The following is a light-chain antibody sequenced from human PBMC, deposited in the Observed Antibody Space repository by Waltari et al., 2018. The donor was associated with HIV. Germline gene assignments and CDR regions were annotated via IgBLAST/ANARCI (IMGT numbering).Light chain of an antibody. J-gene: IGLJ3*02. V-gene: IGLV2-23*01. CDR3: CSYAGSSNWV. CDR2: EGI. Sequence: QSALTQPASVSGSPGQSFTISCTGSSSDVGNYNLVSWYQQHPGKAPKLMSYEGINRPSGVSNRFSGSKSGNTASLTISGLQAEDEADYYCCSYAGSSNWVFGGGTKLTVL. CDR1: SSDVGNYNL.